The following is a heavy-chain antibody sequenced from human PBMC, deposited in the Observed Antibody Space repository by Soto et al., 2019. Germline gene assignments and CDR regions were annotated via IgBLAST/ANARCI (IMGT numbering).Heavy chain of an antibody. CDR1: GGSFSGYY. J-gene: IGHJ5*02. CDR3: ARGRFSYYYDSSGHNWFDP. D-gene: IGHD3-22*01. V-gene: IGHV4-34*01. CDR2: INHSGST. Sequence: SETLSLTCAVYGGSFSGYYWSWIRQPPGKGLEWIGEINHSGSTNYNPSLKSRVTISVDTSKNQFSLKPSSVTAADTAVYYCARGRFSYYYDSSGHNWFDPWGQGTLVTVSS.